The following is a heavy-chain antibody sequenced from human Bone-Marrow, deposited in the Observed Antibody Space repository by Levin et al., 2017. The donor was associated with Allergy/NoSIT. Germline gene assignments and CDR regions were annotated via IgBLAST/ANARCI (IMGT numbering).Heavy chain of an antibody. D-gene: IGHD4-23*01. V-gene: IGHV3-48*02. CDR3: ARDPYDYGADSGRAYYFDY. J-gene: IGHJ4*02. Sequence: QPGGSLRLSCAASGFTFKNYAFNWVRQSPGKGLEWISYIFITSSIIYYADSVKGRFTISRDNAKNSLYLQMNSLRDEDTAVYYCARDPYDYGADSGRAYYFDYWGQGILVTVSS. CDR2: IFITSSII. CDR1: GFTFKNYA.